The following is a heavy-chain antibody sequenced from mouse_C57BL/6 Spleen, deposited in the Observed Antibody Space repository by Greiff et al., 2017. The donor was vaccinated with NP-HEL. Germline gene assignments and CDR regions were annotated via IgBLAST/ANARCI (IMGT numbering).Heavy chain of an antibody. J-gene: IGHJ2*01. D-gene: IGHD1-1*01. CDR3: AREGPYYYGSSY. Sequence: VQLQQSGTELVKPGASVKLSCKASGYTFTSYWMHWVKQRPGQGLEWIGNINPSNGGTNYNEKFKSKATLTVDKSSSTAYMQLSSLTSEDSAVYYGAREGPYYYGSSYWGQGTTLTVSS. V-gene: IGHV1-53*01. CDR2: INPSNGGT. CDR1: GYTFTSYW.